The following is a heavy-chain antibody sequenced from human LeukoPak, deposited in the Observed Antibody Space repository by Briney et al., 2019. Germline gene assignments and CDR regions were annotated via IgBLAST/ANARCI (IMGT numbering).Heavy chain of an antibody. D-gene: IGHD7-27*01. Sequence: RPGGSLRLSCAASGFTFSSYTMNWVRQAPGKGLEWVSYISKSSGSTSYADSVKGRFTISRDKAKNSLSLQMNSLRDEDTAVYYCATDENWGSDCWGQGTLVTASS. J-gene: IGHJ4*02. CDR2: ISKSSGST. V-gene: IGHV3-48*02. CDR1: GFTFSSYT. CDR3: ATDENWGSDC.